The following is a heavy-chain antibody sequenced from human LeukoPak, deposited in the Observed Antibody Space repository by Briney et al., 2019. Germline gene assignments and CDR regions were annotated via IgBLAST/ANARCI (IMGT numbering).Heavy chain of an antibody. CDR2: IYYSGST. D-gene: IGHD1-1*01. V-gene: IGHV4-39*07. CDR1: GGSISSSSYY. Sequence: SETLSLTCTVSGGSISSSSYYWGWIRQPPGKGLEWIGSIYYSGSTSYNPSLKSRVTISVDTSKNQFSLKLISVTAADTAVYYCARVTTLVALGGLTLDVWGEGTTVTVSS. J-gene: IGHJ6*04. CDR3: ARVTTLVALGGLTLDV.